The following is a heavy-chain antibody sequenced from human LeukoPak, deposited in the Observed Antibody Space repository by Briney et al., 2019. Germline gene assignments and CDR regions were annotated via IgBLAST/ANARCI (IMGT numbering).Heavy chain of an antibody. J-gene: IGHJ4*02. Sequence: SETLSLTCTVSGGSLSNYYWSWLRQPPGKGMEWIGYIYYSGTTNYNPSLKSRVTISVDTSKNQFSLKLNSVTAADTAVYYCARDHYGDYFDYWGQGTLVTVSS. D-gene: IGHD4-17*01. CDR2: IYYSGTT. CDR3: ARDHYGDYFDY. CDR1: GGSLSNYY. V-gene: IGHV4-59*01.